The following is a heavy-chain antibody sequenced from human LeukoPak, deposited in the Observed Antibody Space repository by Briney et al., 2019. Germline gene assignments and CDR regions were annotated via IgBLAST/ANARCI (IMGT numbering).Heavy chain of an antibody. CDR1: GGTFSSYA. CDR2: IIPIFGTA. J-gene: IGHJ6*03. CDR3: ASKDSSGWYRSYYYYYYYMDV. Sequence: ASVKVSCKASGGTFSSYAISWVRQAPGQGLEWMGGIIPIFGTANYAQKFQGRVTITTDESTSTAYMELSSLRSEDTAVYYCASKDSSGWYRSYYYYYYYMDVWGKGTTVTVSS. V-gene: IGHV1-69*05. D-gene: IGHD6-19*01.